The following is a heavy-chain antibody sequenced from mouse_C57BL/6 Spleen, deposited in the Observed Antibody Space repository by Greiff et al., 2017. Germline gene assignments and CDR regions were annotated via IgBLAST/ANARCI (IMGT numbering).Heavy chain of an antibody. V-gene: IGHV1-81*01. CDR3: ARTPSFYYGSSYPFDY. D-gene: IGHD1-1*01. CDR1: GYTFTSYG. Sequence: VQLQQSGAELARPGASVKLSCKASGYTFTSYGISWVKQRTGQGLEWIGEIYPRSGNTYYNEKFKGKATLTADKSSSTAYMELRSLTSEDSAVYFCARTPSFYYGSSYPFDYWGQGTTLTVSS. J-gene: IGHJ2*01. CDR2: IYPRSGNT.